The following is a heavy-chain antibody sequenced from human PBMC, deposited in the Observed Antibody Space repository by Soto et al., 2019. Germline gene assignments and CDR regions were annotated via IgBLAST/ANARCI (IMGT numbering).Heavy chain of an antibody. CDR1: GFTFSSYG. V-gene: IGHV3-33*01. J-gene: IGHJ4*02. D-gene: IGHD6-19*01. CDR3: GGDCGGGAVVGTCFDY. Sequence: QVQLVESGGGVVQPGRSLRLSCAASGFTFSSYGMHWVRQAPGKGLEWVAVIWYDGSNKYYADSVKGRFTISRDNSKNTLLLEKNSLRTEGTGWDYCGGDCGGGAVVGTCFDYWGQGTLVTVSS. CDR2: IWYDGSNK.